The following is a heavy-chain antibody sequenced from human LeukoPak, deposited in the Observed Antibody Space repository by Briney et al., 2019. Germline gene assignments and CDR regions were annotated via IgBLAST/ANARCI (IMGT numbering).Heavy chain of an antibody. D-gene: IGHD2-15*01. CDR2: INHSGST. J-gene: IGHJ6*02. Sequence: SETLSLTCAVYGGSFSGYYWSWIRQPPGQGLEWIGEINHSGSTNDNPSLKSRVTISVDTSKNQFSLKLSSVTAADTAVYYCAREGGHYCSGGSCYLYYYYGMDVWGQGTTVTVSS. V-gene: IGHV4-34*01. CDR3: AREGGHYCSGGSCYLYYYYGMDV. CDR1: GGSFSGYY.